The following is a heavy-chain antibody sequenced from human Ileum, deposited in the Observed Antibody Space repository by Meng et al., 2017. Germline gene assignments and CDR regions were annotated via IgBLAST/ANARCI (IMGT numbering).Heavy chain of an antibody. CDR1: GCSIRSSFY. D-gene: IGHD2-15*01. CDR2: IYLAGSP. J-gene: IGHJ4*02. V-gene: IGHV4-4*02. CDR3: VRHGGKYFDS. Sequence: VQLQESGPGVLQPSGARSLTCMVAGCSIRSSFYWSWVRQSPGKGLEWIVQIYLAGSPNYNPSLESRVTISVDKSKNQFSLRLTSVTAADTAIFYCVRHGGKYFDSWGQGTLVTVSS.